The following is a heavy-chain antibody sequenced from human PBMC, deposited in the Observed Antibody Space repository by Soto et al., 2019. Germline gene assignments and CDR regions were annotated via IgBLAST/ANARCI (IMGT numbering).Heavy chain of an antibody. CDR2: ISGSSGST. D-gene: IGHD6-25*01. CDR1: WGTFSDHA. Sequence: GGFIRHPKAASWGTFSDHASRCVRQAKGKGLEWVSAISGSSGSTYYADSVKGWFTISRDNSKNTLYLQMNSLRAEDTAVYYCARVRGGPGSYYCLDVWGKGTTVTVSS. V-gene: IGHV3-23*01. J-gene: IGHJ6*03. CDR3: ARVRGGPGSYYCLDV.